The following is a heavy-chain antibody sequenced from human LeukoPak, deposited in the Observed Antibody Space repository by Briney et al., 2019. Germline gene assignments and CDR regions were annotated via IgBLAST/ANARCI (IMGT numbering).Heavy chain of an antibody. CDR2: ISGSGGST. Sequence: GGSLRLSCAASDFTFSSYAMSWVRQAPGKGLEWLSAISGSGGSTYYADSVKGRFTISRDNSKNTLYLQMNRLRAEDTAVYYCASPTGDDGYYYMDVWGKGTTVTISS. CDR1: DFTFSSYA. D-gene: IGHD7-27*01. J-gene: IGHJ6*03. V-gene: IGHV3-23*01. CDR3: ASPTGDDGYYYMDV.